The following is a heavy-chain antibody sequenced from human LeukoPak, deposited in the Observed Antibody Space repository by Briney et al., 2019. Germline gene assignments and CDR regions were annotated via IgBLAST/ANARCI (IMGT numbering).Heavy chain of an antibody. Sequence: PSETLSLTCTVSGGSISSGDYYWSWIRQPPGKGLEWIAYMYYSGSTYYNPSVKSLVTMSADTSKNQLSLKLSSVTAADTAVYYCARPYYYDSRIDPWGQGILVTVSS. V-gene: IGHV4-30-4*01. CDR1: GGSISSGDYY. CDR3: ARPYYYDSRIDP. D-gene: IGHD3-22*01. CDR2: MYYSGST. J-gene: IGHJ5*02.